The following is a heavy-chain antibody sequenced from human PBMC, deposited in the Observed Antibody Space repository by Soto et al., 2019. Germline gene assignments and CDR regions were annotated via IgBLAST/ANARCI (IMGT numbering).Heavy chain of an antibody. D-gene: IGHD2-21*01. J-gene: IGHJ4*01. CDR1: GYSFNTYW. CDR2: IYPDDSDI. CDR3: ARCAGLRYLH. Sequence: PGESLKISCKGSGYSFNTYWIGWVRQMPGKGLEWMGVIYPDDSDIKYSPSFQGQVTISADKSISTAYLQWSSLKASDSCIYYFARCAGLRYLHWGHRT. V-gene: IGHV5-51*01.